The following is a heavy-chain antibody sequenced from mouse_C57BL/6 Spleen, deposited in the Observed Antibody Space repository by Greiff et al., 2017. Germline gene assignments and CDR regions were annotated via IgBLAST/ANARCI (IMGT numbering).Heavy chain of an antibody. CDR3: ARRDSSGYFDY. CDR2: IHPNSGST. CDR1: GYTFTSYW. J-gene: IGHJ2*01. Sequence: QVQLQQPGAELVKPGASVKLSCKASGYTFTSYWMHWVKQRPGQGLEWIGMIHPNSGSTNYNEKFKSKATLTVDKSSSAAYMQLSSLTSEDSAVYYCARRDSSGYFDYWGQGTTLTVSS. D-gene: IGHD3-2*02. V-gene: IGHV1-64*01.